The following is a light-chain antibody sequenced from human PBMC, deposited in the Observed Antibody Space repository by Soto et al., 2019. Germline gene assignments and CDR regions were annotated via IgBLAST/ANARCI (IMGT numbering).Light chain of an antibody. CDR1: NSNIGSYT. CDR2: GNI. J-gene: IGLJ3*02. V-gene: IGLV1-44*01. CDR3: AAWYDSLNAWV. Sequence: QSVLTQPPSASGTPGQTVAISCSGTNSNIGSYTVNWYQQFPGTAPRLLIYGNIQRPSGVPDRFSGSKSDTSASLAISGLLSEDESDYYGAAWYDSLNAWVFGGGTKLTVL.